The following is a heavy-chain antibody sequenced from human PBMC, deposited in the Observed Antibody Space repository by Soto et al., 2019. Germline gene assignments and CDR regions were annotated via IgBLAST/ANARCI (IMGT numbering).Heavy chain of an antibody. J-gene: IGHJ4*02. CDR2: ISYDGSNK. Sequence: QVQLVESGGGVVQPGRSLRLSCAASGFTFSSYAMHWVRQAPGKGLEWVAVISYDGSNKYYADSVKGRFTISRDNSKNTLYLQMNSLRAEDTAVYYCAGDRDYWGQGTLVTVSS. CDR1: GFTFSSYA. V-gene: IGHV3-30-3*01. CDR3: AGDRDY.